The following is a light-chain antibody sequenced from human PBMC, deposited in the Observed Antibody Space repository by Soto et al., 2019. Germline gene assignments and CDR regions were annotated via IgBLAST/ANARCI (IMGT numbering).Light chain of an antibody. CDR1: QSVSSN. V-gene: IGKV3-15*01. CDR2: GAS. CDR3: QQYNTWPRT. Sequence: IVMTQSPATLSVSPGERATFSCRASQSVSSNLAWYQQKPGQAPRLIIFGASTRATNIPARFTGSRSGTEFTLTISSLQSEDFAVYYCQQYNTWPRTFGQGTKVDIK. J-gene: IGKJ1*01.